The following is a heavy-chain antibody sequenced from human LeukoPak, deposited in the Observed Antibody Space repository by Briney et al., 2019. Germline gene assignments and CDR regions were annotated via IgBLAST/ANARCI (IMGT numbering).Heavy chain of an antibody. CDR2: ISSSSSYI. J-gene: IGHJ6*02. D-gene: IGHD3-3*01. V-gene: IGHV3-21*01. CDR3: ARDQANYDFWSGYYTYYYYGMDV. CDR1: GFTFSSYS. Sequence: PGGSLRLSCAASGFTFSSYSMNWVRQAPGKGLEWVSSISSSSSYIYYADSVKGRFTISRDNAKNSLYLQMNSLRAEDTAVYYCARDQANYDFWSGYYTYYYYGMDVWGQGTTVTVSS.